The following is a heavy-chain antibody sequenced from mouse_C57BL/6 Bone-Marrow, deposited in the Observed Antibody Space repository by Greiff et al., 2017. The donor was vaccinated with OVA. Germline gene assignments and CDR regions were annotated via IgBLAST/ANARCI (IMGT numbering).Heavy chain of an antibody. D-gene: IGHD2-4*01. Sequence: QVQLQQSGAELVKPGASVKISCKASGYTFTSYGISWVKQRTGQGLEWIGEIYPRSGNTYYNEKFKGKATLTADKSSSTAYMELRSLTSEDSAVYFCAILYYDYGVDYWGQGTTLTVSS. CDR1: GYTFTSYG. J-gene: IGHJ2*01. CDR3: AILYYDYGVDY. V-gene: IGHV1-81*01. CDR2: IYPRSGNT.